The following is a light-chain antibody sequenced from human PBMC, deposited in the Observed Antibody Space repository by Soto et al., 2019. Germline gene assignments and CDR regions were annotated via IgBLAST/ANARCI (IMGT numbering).Light chain of an antibody. CDR3: QQYYSTPPA. CDR1: HSVLYSSNNKNY. CDR2: WAS. J-gene: IGKJ1*01. V-gene: IGKV4-1*01. Sequence: DIVMTQSPDSLAVSLGERATINWKSRHSVLYSSNNKNYLAWYQQKPGQPPKLLIYWASTRESGVPDRFSGSGSGTDFTLTISSLQAEDVAVYYCQQYYSTPPAFGQGTKVDIK.